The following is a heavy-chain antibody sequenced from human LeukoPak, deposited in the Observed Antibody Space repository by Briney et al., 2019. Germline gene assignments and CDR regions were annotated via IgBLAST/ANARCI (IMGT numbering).Heavy chain of an antibody. CDR3: ARGGSVGPYCTNGVCYWGGFDY. J-gene: IGHJ4*02. V-gene: IGHV4-59*01. Sequence: TASETLSLTCTVSGGSISSYYWSWIRQPPGKGLEWIGYIYYSGSTNYNPSLKSRVTISVDTSKNQFSLKLSSVTAADTAVYYCARGGSVGPYCTNGVCYWGGFDYWGQGTLVTVSS. CDR1: GGSISSYY. CDR2: IYYSGST. D-gene: IGHD2-8*01.